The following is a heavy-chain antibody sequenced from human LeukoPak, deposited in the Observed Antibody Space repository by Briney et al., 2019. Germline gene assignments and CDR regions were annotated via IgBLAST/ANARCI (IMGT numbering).Heavy chain of an antibody. V-gene: IGHV1-2*02. J-gene: IGHJ4*02. Sequence: ASVKVSCMPSGYTFTGYYIHWVRPTPGQGLEWMGWIGPNSGGTNYALKFQGRVTMTRDTSINTAYMELSILRSDDTAVYYCARTLSWAIDYWGQGTLVTVSS. D-gene: IGHD6-13*01. CDR3: ARTLSWAIDY. CDR2: IGPNSGGT. CDR1: GYTFTGYY.